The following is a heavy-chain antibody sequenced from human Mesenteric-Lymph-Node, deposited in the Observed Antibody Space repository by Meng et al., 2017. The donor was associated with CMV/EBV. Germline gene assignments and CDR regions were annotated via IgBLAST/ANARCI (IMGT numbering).Heavy chain of an antibody. V-gene: IGHV3-15*01. CDR1: GFTFTDAW. J-gene: IGHJ4*02. D-gene: IGHD4-17*01. CDR3: ARGLTVTTGENFDY. Sequence: GESLKISCAASGFTFTDAWMNWVRQAPGKGLEWVGRIKSRADGGTTDYAAPVQGRFTVSRDDSKSTLFLQMNSLKTEDTAVYYCARGLTVTTGENFDYWGQGSLVTVSS. CDR2: IKSRADGGTT.